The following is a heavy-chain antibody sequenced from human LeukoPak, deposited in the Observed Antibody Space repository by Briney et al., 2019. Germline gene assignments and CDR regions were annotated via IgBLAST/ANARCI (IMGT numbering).Heavy chain of an antibody. V-gene: IGHV4-30-4*01. J-gene: IGHJ5*02. CDR3: ARPYYYDSRIDP. D-gene: IGHD3-22*01. CDR2: MYYSGST. Sequence: SETLSLTCTVSGGSISSGDCYWSWIRQPPGTGLEWIAYMYYSGSTYYNPSLKSRVTMSADTSKNQLSLKLSSVTAADTAVYYCARPYYYDSRIDPWGQGILVTVSS. CDR1: GGSISSGDCY.